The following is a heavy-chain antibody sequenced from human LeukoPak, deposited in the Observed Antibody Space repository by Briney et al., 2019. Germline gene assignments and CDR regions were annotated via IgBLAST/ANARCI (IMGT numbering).Heavy chain of an antibody. CDR3: ARLPSGGASFGWFDY. V-gene: IGHV4-59*08. Sequence: SETLSLTCTVSGGSIRSNSWSWFRQSPGSGLEWIGYIYHDGRLKYHPSLESRVTISADPSRNQFPLKLTSVTAADTAVYFCARLPSGGASFGWFDYWGQGALVTVSS. CDR2: IYHDGRL. CDR1: GGSIRSNS. J-gene: IGHJ4*02. D-gene: IGHD5-18*01.